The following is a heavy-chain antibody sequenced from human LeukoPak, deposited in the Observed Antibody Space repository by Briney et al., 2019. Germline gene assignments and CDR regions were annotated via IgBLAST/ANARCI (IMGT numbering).Heavy chain of an antibody. D-gene: IGHD3-10*01. V-gene: IGHV1-69*13. CDR3: ARDRGYGSGSYYEYYFDY. CDR1: GGTFSSYA. Sequence: GASVKVSCKASGGTFSSYAISWVRQAPGQGLEWMGGIIPIFGTANYAQKFQGRVTITADESTSTAYMELSSLRSEDTAVYYCARDRGYGSGSYYEYYFDYWGQGTLVTVSS. J-gene: IGHJ4*02. CDR2: IIPIFGTA.